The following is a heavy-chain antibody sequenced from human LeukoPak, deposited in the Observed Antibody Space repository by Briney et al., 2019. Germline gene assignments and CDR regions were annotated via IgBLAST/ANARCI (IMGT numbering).Heavy chain of an antibody. CDR2: MKQDGSEK. CDR1: TFTFSDYA. CDR3: ARSIFQGPYYFDY. V-gene: IGHV3-7*01. Sequence: GGSLRLSCEASTFTFSDYAMHWVRQAPGKGLEWVANMKQDGSEKYYVDSVKGRFTISRDNAKNSLYLQMNSLRAEDTAVYYCARSIFQGPYYFDYWGQGTLVTVSS. J-gene: IGHJ4*02. D-gene: IGHD3-3*01.